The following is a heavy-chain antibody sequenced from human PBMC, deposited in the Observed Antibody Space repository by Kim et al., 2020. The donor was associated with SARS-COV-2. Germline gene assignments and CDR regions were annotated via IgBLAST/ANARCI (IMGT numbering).Heavy chain of an antibody. J-gene: IGHJ6*02. V-gene: IGHV1-58*01. CDR2: IVVGSGNT. CDR1: GFTFTSSA. CDR3: AADGNQKGQLPYYYYYGMDV. D-gene: IGHD2-2*01. Sequence: SVKVSCKASGFTFTSSAVQWVRQARGQRLEWIGWIVVGSGNTNYAQKFQERVTITRDMSTSTAYMELSSLRSEDTAVYYCAADGNQKGQLPYYYYYGMDVWGQGTTVTVSS.